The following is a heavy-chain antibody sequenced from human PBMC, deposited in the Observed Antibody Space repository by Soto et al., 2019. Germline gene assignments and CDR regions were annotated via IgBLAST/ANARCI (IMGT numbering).Heavy chain of an antibody. CDR2: INHSGST. CDR3: ARHEAGWYFDS. D-gene: IGHD6-25*01. J-gene: IGHJ4*02. CDR1: GGSFSGYY. Sequence: SETLSLTCAVYGGSFSGYYWSWIRQPPGKGLEWIGEINHSGSTNYNPSLKSRVTISVDTSKNQFSLKLRSVTAADTAVYYCARHEAGWYFDSWGQGTLVTVYS. V-gene: IGHV4-34*01.